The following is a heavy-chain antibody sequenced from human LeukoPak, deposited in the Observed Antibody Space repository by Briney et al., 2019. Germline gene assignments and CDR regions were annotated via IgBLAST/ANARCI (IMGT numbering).Heavy chain of an antibody. CDR1: GFTFSSYA. D-gene: IGHD4-11*01. V-gene: IGHV3-30-3*01. CDR2: ISYDGSNK. CDR3: AKVDTVTEERGVDY. J-gene: IGHJ4*02. Sequence: PGGSLRLSCAASGFTFSSYAMHWVRQAPGKGLEWVAVISYDGSNKYYADSVEGRFTISRDNSKNTLYLQMNSLRAEDTAVYYCAKVDTVTEERGVDYWGQGTLVTVSS.